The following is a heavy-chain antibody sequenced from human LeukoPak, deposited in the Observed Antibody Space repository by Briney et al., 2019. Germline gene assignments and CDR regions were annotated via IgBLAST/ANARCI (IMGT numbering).Heavy chain of an antibody. D-gene: IGHD6-6*01. J-gene: IGHJ5*02. V-gene: IGHV4-61*02. Sequence: PSQTLSLTCTVSGGSISSGSYYWSWIRQPAGKGLEWIGRIYTSGSTNYNPSLKSRVTISVDTSKNQFSLKLSSVTAADTAVHYCARDLAYSSSSGWFDPWGQGTLVTVSS. CDR3: ARDLAYSSSSGWFDP. CDR2: IYTSGST. CDR1: GGSISSGSYY.